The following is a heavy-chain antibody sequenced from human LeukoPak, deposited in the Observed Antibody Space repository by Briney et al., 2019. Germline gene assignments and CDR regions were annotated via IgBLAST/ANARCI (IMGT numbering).Heavy chain of an antibody. CDR2: IIPIFGTA. CDR3: ARRTFGRYNWNDEYYFDY. CDR1: GYTFTSNY. J-gene: IGHJ4*02. Sequence: ASVKVSCKASGYTFTSNYIHWVRQAPGQGLEWMGGIIPIFGTANYAQKLQGRVTITADESTSTAYMELSSLRSEDTAVYYCARRTFGRYNWNDEYYFDYWGQGTLVTVSS. D-gene: IGHD1-1*01. V-gene: IGHV1-69*13.